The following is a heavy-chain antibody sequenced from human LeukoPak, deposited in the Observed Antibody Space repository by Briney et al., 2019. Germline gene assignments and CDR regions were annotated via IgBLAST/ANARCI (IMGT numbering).Heavy chain of an antibody. CDR1: GFTFNTYG. D-gene: IGHD3-10*01. CDR2: ISWNSGSI. CDR3: ATLGGSGSLKGPLRRNDAFDI. Sequence: GGSPRLSCAASGFTFNTYGMHWVRQAPGKGLEWVSGISWNSGSIGYADSVKGRFTISRDNAKNSLYLQMNSLRAEDTALYYCATLGGSGSLKGPLRRNDAFDIWGQGTMVTVSS. V-gene: IGHV3-9*01. J-gene: IGHJ3*02.